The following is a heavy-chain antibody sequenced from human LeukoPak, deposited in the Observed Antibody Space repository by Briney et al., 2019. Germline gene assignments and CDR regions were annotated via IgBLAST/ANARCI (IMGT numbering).Heavy chain of an antibody. CDR3: ARVKGAAYYDILTGHEANAFDI. Sequence: GGSLRLSCAASGFTFSDYYMSWIRQAPGKGLEWVSYISSSGSTIYYADSAKGRFTISRDNAKNSLYLQMNSLRAEDTAVYYCARVKGAAYYDILTGHEANAFDIWGQGTMVTVSS. V-gene: IGHV3-11*01. J-gene: IGHJ3*02. CDR1: GFTFSDYY. CDR2: ISSSGSTI. D-gene: IGHD3-9*01.